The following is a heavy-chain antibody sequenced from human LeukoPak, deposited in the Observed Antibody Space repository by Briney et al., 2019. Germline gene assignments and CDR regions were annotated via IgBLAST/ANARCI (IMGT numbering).Heavy chain of an antibody. CDR2: IYYSGST. D-gene: IGHD3-22*01. Sequence: SETLSLTCTVSGGSISSGGYYWSRIRQHPGKGLEWIGYIYYSGSTYYNPSLKSRVTISVDTSKNQFSLKLSSVTAADTAVYYCAGVSIDSSGYYSDYWGQGTLVTVSS. V-gene: IGHV4-31*03. J-gene: IGHJ4*02. CDR1: GGSISSGGYY. CDR3: AGVSIDSSGYYSDY.